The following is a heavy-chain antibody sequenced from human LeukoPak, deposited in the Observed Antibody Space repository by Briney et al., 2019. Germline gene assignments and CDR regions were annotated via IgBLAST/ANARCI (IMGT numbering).Heavy chain of an antibody. CDR3: AREGIVAFAYDY. V-gene: IGHV3-53*01. Sequence: GGSLRLSCAVSGFSVSNNYMNWVRQAPGKGLEWVSLIYSRGGTSYADSVKGRFTISRDSSKNTLFLQMNSLRVEDTAVYYCAREGIVAFAYDYWGQGTVVTVSS. CDR2: IYSRGGT. CDR1: GFSVSNNY. J-gene: IGHJ4*02. D-gene: IGHD5-12*01.